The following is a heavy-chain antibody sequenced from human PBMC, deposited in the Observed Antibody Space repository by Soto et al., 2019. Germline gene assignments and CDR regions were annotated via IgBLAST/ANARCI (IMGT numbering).Heavy chain of an antibody. CDR1: GGSISSGGYY. CDR3: ARVTGRYYYGMDV. CDR2: INHSGST. V-gene: IGHV4-31*03. J-gene: IGHJ6*02. Sequence: PSETLSLTCTVSGGSISSGGYYWSWIRQHPGKGLEWIGEINHSGSTNYNPSLKSRVTISVDTSKNQFSLKLSSVTAADTAVYYCARVTGRYYYGMDVWGQGTTVTVSS.